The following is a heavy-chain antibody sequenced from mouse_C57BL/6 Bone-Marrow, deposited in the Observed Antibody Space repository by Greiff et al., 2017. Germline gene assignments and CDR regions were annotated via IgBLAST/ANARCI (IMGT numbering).Heavy chain of an antibody. Sequence: VHVKQSGPELVQPGASVKIPCKASGYTFTDYNMDWVKQSHGKSLEWIGDINPNNGGTIYNQKFKGKATLTVDKSSSTAYMELRSLTSEDTAVYYCARPSYYGNDRGAMDYWGQGTSVTVSS. CDR1: GYTFTDYN. CDR3: ARPSYYGNDRGAMDY. J-gene: IGHJ4*01. D-gene: IGHD2-1*01. V-gene: IGHV1-18*01. CDR2: INPNNGGT.